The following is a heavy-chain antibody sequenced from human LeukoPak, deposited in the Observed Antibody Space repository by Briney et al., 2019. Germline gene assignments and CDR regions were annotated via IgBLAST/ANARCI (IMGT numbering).Heavy chain of an antibody. D-gene: IGHD3-22*01. CDR2: IYYSGST. V-gene: IGHV4-59*11. Sequence: SETLSLTCTVSGGSIGSHYWSWIRQPPGKRLEWIGYIYYSGSTNYNPSLKSRVTISVDTSKNQFSLKLSSVTAADTAVYYCARSDSSGFLFDYWGQGTLVTVSS. CDR1: GGSIGSHY. J-gene: IGHJ4*02. CDR3: ARSDSSGFLFDY.